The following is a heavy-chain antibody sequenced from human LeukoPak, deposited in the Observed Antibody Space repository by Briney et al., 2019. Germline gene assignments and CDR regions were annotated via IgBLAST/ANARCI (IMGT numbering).Heavy chain of an antibody. D-gene: IGHD2-2*01. J-gene: IGHJ5*02. CDR1: GGSFSGYY. CDR2: INHSGST. V-gene: IGHV4-34*01. Sequence: SETLSLTCAVYGGSFSGYYWSWVRQPPGKGLEWIGVINHSGSTNYNPSLKSRVTISVDTSKNQFSLKLSSVAAADTAVYYCARVDCSSTSCRNWFDPWGQGTLVTVSS. CDR3: ARVDCSSTSCRNWFDP.